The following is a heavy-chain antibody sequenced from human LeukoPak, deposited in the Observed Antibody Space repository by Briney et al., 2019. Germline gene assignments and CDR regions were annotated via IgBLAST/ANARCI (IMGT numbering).Heavy chain of an antibody. Sequence: GGSLRLSCAASGFTFRTYAMSWVRQAPGKGLEWVSAISGNGRNTYYADSVKGRFTISRDNSKNTLYLQMNSLRVEDTAVYYCARDSPRPPTYYYDSSDFGGQGTLVTVSS. J-gene: IGHJ4*02. V-gene: IGHV3-23*01. CDR3: ARDSPRPPTYYYDSSDF. CDR2: ISGNGRNT. D-gene: IGHD3-22*01. CDR1: GFTFRTYA.